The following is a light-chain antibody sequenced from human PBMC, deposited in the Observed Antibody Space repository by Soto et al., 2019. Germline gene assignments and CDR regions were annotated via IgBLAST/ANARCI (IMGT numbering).Light chain of an antibody. J-gene: IGLJ1*01. CDR2: EVS. V-gene: IGLV2-23*02. CDR3: CSYAGSITYV. Sequence: QTALTKPTSVSGSPGQSITISCTETSSDVGSDNLVSWYQQHPGKAPKFIIYEVSQRPAGVSYRFSGSKSGNTAYLTISGLQAEDEADYYCCSYAGSITYVFGTGTKVTVL. CDR1: SSDVGSDNL.